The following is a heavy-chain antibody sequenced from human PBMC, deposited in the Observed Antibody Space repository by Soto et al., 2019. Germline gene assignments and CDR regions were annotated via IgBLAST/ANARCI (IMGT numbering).Heavy chain of an antibody. J-gene: IGHJ4*02. CDR1: GGSFSGYY. CDR2: INHSGST. V-gene: IGHV4-34*01. CDR3: ARVVGGTGGYSPHFDY. Sequence: SETLSLTCAVYGGSFSGYYWSWIRQPPGKGLEWIGEINHSGSTNYNPSLKSRVTISVDTSKNQFSLKLSSVTAADTAVYYCARVVGGTGGYSPHFDYWGQAPLVTVSS. D-gene: IGHD5-18*01.